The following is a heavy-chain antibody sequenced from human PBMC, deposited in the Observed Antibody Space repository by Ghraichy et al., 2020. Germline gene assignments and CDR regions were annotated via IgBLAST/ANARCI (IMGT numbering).Heavy chain of an antibody. D-gene: IGHD3-10*01. CDR2: ISYDGSNK. CDR1: GFTFSSYA. V-gene: IGHV3-30-3*01. CDR3: VRAVSLLRSITMVRGGDDAFDI. J-gene: IGHJ3*02. Sequence: GGSLRLSCAASGFTFSSYAMHWVRQAPGKGLEWVAVISYDGSNKYYADSVKGRFTISRDNSKNTLYLQMNSLRAEDTAVYYCVRAVSLLRSITMVRGGDDAFDIWGQGTMVTVSS.